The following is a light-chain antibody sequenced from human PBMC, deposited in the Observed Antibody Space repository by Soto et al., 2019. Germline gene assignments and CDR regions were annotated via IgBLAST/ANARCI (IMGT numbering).Light chain of an antibody. CDR2: DAS. J-gene: IGKJ1*01. Sequence: DIQMTQSQSTLSASVGDRVTITCRASQSISSWLAWYQQKPGKAPKLLISDASSLKSGVPSRFSGSGSATEFTLTISSLQPDDFATYYCQQYNSYSRTFGQGTKVDIK. CDR1: QSISSW. V-gene: IGKV1-5*01. CDR3: QQYNSYSRT.